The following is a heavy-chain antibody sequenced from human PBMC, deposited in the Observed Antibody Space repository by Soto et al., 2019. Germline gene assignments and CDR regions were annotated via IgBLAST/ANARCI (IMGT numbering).Heavy chain of an antibody. D-gene: IGHD3-16*01. CDR3: ASGLEEGGGPRVI. J-gene: IGHJ3*02. CDR2: INSDGSST. CDR1: ESTLSSHW. V-gene: IGHV3-74*03. Sequence: EVQLVESGGGLVQPEGSLRLSCTASESTLSSHWMHWVRQAPGKGLVWVSRINSDGSSTTYADSVKGRFTISRDNGKKTMYLEKDSLGGEDTAVYYCASGLEEGGGPRVIWGQGTLVTVSS.